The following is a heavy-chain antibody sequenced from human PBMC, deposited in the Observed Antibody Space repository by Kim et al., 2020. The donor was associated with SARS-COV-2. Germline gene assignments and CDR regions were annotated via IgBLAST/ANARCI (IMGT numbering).Heavy chain of an antibody. J-gene: IGHJ3*02. V-gene: IGHV3-15*01. CDR1: GFTFSNAW. Sequence: GGSLRLSCAASGFTFSNAWMSWVRQAPGKGLEWVGRIKSKTDGGTTDYAAPVKGRFTISRDDSKNTLYLQMNSLKTEDTAVYYCTTEGRFGDLDAFDIWGQGTMVTVSS. CDR3: TTEGRFGDLDAFDI. CDR2: IKSKTDGGTT. D-gene: IGHD3-10*01.